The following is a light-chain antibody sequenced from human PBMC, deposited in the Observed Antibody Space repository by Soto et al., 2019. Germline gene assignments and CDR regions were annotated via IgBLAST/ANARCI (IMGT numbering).Light chain of an antibody. J-gene: IGLJ2*01. Sequence: QSALTQPASVSGSPGQSITISCTGTSSDVGSYNLVSWYQQHPGKAPKLMIYEGSQRPSGVSNRFSGSKSGNTASLTTSGLQAEDEADYYCCSYAGSSTFVVFGGGTKLTVL. V-gene: IGLV2-23*01. CDR1: SSDVGSYNL. CDR3: CSYAGSSTFVV. CDR2: EGS.